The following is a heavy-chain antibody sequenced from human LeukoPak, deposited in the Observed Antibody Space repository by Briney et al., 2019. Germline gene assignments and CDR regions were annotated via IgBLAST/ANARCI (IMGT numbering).Heavy chain of an antibody. CDR2: IRASGSST. V-gene: IGHV3-23*01. D-gene: IGHD5-24*01. CDR1: GLNFRIYT. J-gene: IGHJ5*02. Sequence: PGGSLSLSCAASGLNFRIYTMSWVRQAPGKGLEWVSGIRASGSSTYYAGSVKGRFTISRDNAKTSLHLQMDSLRAEDTAVYYCFRDDGPGTWGQGTLVTVSS. CDR3: FRDDGPGT.